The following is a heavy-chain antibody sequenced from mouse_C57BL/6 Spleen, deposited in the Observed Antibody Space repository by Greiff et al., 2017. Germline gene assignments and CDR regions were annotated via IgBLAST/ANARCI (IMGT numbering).Heavy chain of an antibody. V-gene: IGHV1-64*01. D-gene: IGHD1-1*01. CDR2: IHPNSGST. J-gene: IGHJ1*03. CDR1: GYTFTSYW. Sequence: QVQLQQPGAELVKPGASVKLSCKASGYTFTSYWMHWVKQRPGQGLEWIGMIHPNSGSTNYNEKFKSKATLTVDKSSSTAYMQLSSLTSEDSAVSYCARGGDYYGSSEEWYFDVWGTGTTVTVSS. CDR3: ARGGDYYGSSEEWYFDV.